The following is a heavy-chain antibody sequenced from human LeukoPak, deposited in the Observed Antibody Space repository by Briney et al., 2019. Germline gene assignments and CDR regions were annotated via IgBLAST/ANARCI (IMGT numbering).Heavy chain of an antibody. CDR1: GGSISSYY. CDR3: ATQRAYYYYMDV. V-gene: IGHV4-59*01. CDR2: IYYSGST. Sequence: NPSETLSLTCTVSGGSISSYYWSWIRQPPGKGLEWIGYIYYSGSTNYNPSLKSRVTISVDTSKNQFSLKLSSVTAADTAVYYCATQRAYYYYMDVWGKGTTVTVSS. J-gene: IGHJ6*03.